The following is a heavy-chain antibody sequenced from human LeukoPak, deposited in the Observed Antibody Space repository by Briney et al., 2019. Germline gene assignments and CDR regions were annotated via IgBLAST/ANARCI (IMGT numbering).Heavy chain of an antibody. CDR3: AKAKGGTTGDVFDI. CDR2: VWYDGSNQ. CDR1: GFSFSSYG. Sequence: PGGSLRLSCAASGFSFSSYGMHWVRQAPGKGLEWVPVVWYDGSNQYYADSVKGRFTISRDNSKNILYLQMNSLRAEDTAVYYCAKAKGGTTGDVFDIWGQGTMVTVFS. V-gene: IGHV3-33*06. J-gene: IGHJ3*02. D-gene: IGHD1-1*01.